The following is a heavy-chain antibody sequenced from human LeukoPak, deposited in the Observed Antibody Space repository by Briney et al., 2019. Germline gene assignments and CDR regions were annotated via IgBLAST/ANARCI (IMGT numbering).Heavy chain of an antibody. D-gene: IGHD3-16*01. CDR1: GFTFSSYS. V-gene: IGHV3-21*01. Sequence: PGGSLRLSCAASGFTFSSYSMNWVRQAPGKGLEWVSSISSSSSYIYYADSVKGRFTISRDNAKNSLYLQMNSLRAEDTAVYYCARSPGGGDYYYGMDVWGQGTTVTVSS. J-gene: IGHJ6*02. CDR2: ISSSSSYI. CDR3: ARSPGGGDYYYGMDV.